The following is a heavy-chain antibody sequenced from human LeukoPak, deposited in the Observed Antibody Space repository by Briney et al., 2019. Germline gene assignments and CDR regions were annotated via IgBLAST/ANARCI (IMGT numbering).Heavy chain of an antibody. CDR3: ARNKGAPFTSGYYFDT. CDR2: ISCSGDT. V-gene: IGHV4-39*01. Sequence: SDTLSLTCAVSADSITNVISYFASIRQPPGESLQWMGTISCSGDTYYNPSFNSRIAISVDTSKSQLFLTMAAVTAADTAIFYCARNKGAPFTSGYYFDTWGQGIRVTVSS. J-gene: IGHJ4*02. D-gene: IGHD3-3*01. CDR1: ADSITNVISY.